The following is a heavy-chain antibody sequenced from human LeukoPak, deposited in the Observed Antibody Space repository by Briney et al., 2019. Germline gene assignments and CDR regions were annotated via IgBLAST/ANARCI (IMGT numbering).Heavy chain of an antibody. CDR1: GGSISSSSYY. V-gene: IGHV4-39*01. J-gene: IGHJ4*02. Sequence: KPSETLSLTCTVSGGSISSSSYYWGWIRQPPGKGLEWIGSIYYSGSTNYNPSLKSRVTISVDTSKNQFSLKLSSVTAADTAVYYCARRGGYYDFWSPFDYWGQGTLVTVSS. CDR3: ARRGGYYDFWSPFDY. D-gene: IGHD3-3*01. CDR2: IYYSGST.